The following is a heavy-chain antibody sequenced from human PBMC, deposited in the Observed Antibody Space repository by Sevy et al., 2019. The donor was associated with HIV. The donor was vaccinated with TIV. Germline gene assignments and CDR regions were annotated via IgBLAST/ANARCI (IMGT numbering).Heavy chain of an antibody. CDR3: AREGCTKPHDY. D-gene: IGHD2-8*01. CDR2: LSFGCGEI. V-gene: IGHV3-23*01. CDR1: GFTFNKYS. J-gene: IGHJ4*02. Sequence: GGSLRLSCAASGFTFNKYSMSWVRQPPGKGLECVATLSFGCGEINYADSVKGRFTIPRDNSKNSFYLQMNNLRAEDTALYYCAREGCTKPHDYWGQGTLVTVSS.